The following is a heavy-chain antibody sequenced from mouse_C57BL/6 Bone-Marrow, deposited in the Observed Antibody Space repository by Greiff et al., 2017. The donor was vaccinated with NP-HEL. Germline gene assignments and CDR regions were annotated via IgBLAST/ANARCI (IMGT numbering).Heavy chain of an antibody. D-gene: IGHD1-1*01. Sequence: QVQLQQPGAELVKPGASVKVSCKASGYTFTSYWMHWVKQRPGQGLEWIGRIHPSDSDTSYNQKFKGKATLTVDKSSSTAYMQLSSLTSEDSAVYYCAIWDTTVVATDFDVWGTGTTVTVSS. CDR3: AIWDTTVVATDFDV. J-gene: IGHJ1*03. V-gene: IGHV1-74*01. CDR2: IHPSDSDT. CDR1: GYTFTSYW.